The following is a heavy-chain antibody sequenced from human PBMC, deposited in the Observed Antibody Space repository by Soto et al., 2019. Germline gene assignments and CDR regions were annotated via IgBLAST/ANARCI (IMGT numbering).Heavy chain of an antibody. D-gene: IGHD3-3*01. J-gene: IGHJ4*02. CDR2: ISGSGGST. CDR3: AKDEAAITIFGASSV. V-gene: IGHV3-23*01. CDR1: GFTFSSYA. Sequence: GGSLRLSCAASGFTFSSYAMSWVRQAPGKGLEWVSAISGSGGSTYYADSVKGRFTISRDNSKNTLYLQMNSLRAEDTAVYYCAKDEAAITIFGASSVWGQGTLVTVSS.